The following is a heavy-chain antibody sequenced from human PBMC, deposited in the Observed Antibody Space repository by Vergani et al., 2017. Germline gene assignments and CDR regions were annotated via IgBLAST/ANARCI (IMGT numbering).Heavy chain of an antibody. V-gene: IGHV1-2*02. D-gene: IGHD3-10*01. CDR3: AHPRDYYGSGSHLSV. J-gene: IGHJ6*02. CDR1: GYTFTGYY. Sequence: QVQLVQSGAEVKKPGASVKVSCKASGYTFTGYYMHWVRQAPGQGLEWMGWINPNSGGTNYAQKFQGRVTMTRDTSISTAYMELSRLRSDDTAVYYCAHPRDYYGSGSHLSVWGQGTTVTVSS. CDR2: INPNSGGT.